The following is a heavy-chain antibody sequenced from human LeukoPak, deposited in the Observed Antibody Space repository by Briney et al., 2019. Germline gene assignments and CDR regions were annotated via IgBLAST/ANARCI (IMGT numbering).Heavy chain of an antibody. CDR2: IYYSGST. V-gene: IGHV4-59*08. J-gene: IGHJ6*02. CDR3: ARGIRGYSYYYYYGMDV. CDR1: GGSISSYY. Sequence: SETLSLTCTVSGGSISSYYWSWIRQPPGKGLEWIGYIYYSGSTNYNPSLESRVTISVDTSKNQFSLKLSSVTAADTAVYYCARGIRGYSYYYYYGMDVWGQGTTVTVSS. D-gene: IGHD5-18*01.